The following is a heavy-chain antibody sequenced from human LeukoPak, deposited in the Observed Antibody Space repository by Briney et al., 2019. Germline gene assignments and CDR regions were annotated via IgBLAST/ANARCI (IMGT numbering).Heavy chain of an antibody. CDR3: ARALMDYDILTGYYMVTWFDP. J-gene: IGHJ5*02. CDR1: DGSVSSGSYY. CDR2: IYYSGST. V-gene: IGHV4-61*01. Sequence: SETLSLTCTVSDGSVSSGSYYWSWIRQPPGKGLEWIGYIYYSGSTNYNPSLKSRVTISVDTSKNQFSLKLSSVTAVDTAVYYCARALMDYDILTGYYMVTWFDPWGQGTLVTVSS. D-gene: IGHD3-9*01.